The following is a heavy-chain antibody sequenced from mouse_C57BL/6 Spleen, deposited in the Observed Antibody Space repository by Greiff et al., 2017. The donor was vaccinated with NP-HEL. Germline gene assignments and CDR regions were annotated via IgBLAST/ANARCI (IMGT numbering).Heavy chain of an antibody. V-gene: IGHV5-16*01. Sequence: EVMLVESEGGLVQPGSSMKLSCTASGFTFSDYYMAWVRQVPEKGLEWVANINYDGSSTYYLDSLKSRFIISRDNAKNILYLQMSSLKSEDTATYYCARGRDGSSYDWYFDVWGTGTTVTVSS. J-gene: IGHJ1*03. CDR1: GFTFSDYY. D-gene: IGHD1-1*01. CDR2: INYDGSST. CDR3: ARGRDGSSYDWYFDV.